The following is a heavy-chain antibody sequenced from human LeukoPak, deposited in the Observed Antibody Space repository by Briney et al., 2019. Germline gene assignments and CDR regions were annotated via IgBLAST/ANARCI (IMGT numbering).Heavy chain of an antibody. Sequence: PGGSLRLSCAASGFTVSSNYMSWVRQAPGKGLEWVSVIYSGGSTYYADSVKGRFTISRDNSKNTLYLQMNSLRAEDTAVYYCARAQIVVVISDWYFDLWGRGTLVTVSS. CDR1: GFTVSSNY. CDR2: IYSGGST. J-gene: IGHJ2*01. CDR3: ARAQIVVVISDWYFDL. V-gene: IGHV3-53*01. D-gene: IGHD3-22*01.